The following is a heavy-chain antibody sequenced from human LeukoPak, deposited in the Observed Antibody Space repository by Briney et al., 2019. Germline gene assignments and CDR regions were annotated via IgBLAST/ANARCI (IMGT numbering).Heavy chain of an antibody. V-gene: IGHV1-46*01. CDR1: GYTFTSYY. Sequence: ASVNVSCKASGYTFTSYYMHWVRQAPGQGLEWMGIINPSGDSATYAQKFQGRVTMTRDTSTSTVYMDLSSLRSEDTAVYYCVRDSSSSSLADPWGQGTLVTVSS. CDR2: INPSGDSA. D-gene: IGHD2-2*01. J-gene: IGHJ5*02. CDR3: VRDSSSSSLADP.